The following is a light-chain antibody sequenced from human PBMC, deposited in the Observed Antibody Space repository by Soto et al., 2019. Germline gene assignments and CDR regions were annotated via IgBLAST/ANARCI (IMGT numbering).Light chain of an antibody. Sequence: EIVLTQSPATLSLSPGERATLSCRTSQNISGLLNWYQQRPGQAPRLLIYDTSNRATDIPARFSGSGSGTDFILTISSLDPEDFGVYFCQQRHNWPITFGQGTRLDIK. CDR2: DTS. V-gene: IGKV3-11*01. CDR3: QQRHNWPIT. J-gene: IGKJ5*01. CDR1: QNISGL.